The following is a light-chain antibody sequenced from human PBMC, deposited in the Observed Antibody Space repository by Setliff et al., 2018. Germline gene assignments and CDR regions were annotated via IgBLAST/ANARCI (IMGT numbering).Light chain of an antibody. J-gene: IGLJ1*01. CDR3: CSYAGSPQFL. V-gene: IGLV2-11*01. CDR1: SSDVGGYNY. CDR2: DVF. Sequence: QSVLTQPRSVSGSPGQSVTISCTGTSSDVGGYNYVSRYQQFPGKAPKLMIYDVFKRPSGVPDRFSGSKSGNTASLTISGLQAEDESDYYCCSYAGSPQFLFGTGTKVTVL.